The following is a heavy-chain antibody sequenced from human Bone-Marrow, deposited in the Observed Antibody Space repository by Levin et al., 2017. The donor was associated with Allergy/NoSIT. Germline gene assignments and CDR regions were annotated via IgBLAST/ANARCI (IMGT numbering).Heavy chain of an antibody. V-gene: IGHV3-30-3*01. CDR3: ARDAGSRAGAFDI. CDR2: ISYDGSNK. CDR1: GFTFSSYA. J-gene: IGHJ3*02. Sequence: GGSLRLSCAASGFTFSSYAMHWVRQAPGKGLEWVAVISYDGSNKYYADSVKGRFTISRDNSKNTLYLQMNSLRAEDTAVYYCARDAGSRAGAFDIWGQGTMVTVSS. D-gene: IGHD6-13*01.